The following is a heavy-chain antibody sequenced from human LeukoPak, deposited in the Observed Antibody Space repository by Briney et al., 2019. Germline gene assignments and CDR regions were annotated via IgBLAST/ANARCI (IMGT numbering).Heavy chain of an antibody. Sequence: PGGSLRLSCAASGFNLTNYAMHWVRQAPGKGLEWVTLISYSGDNKYYADSVKGRFTISRDNSKNTLYLQMNSLRAEDTALYYCAQDGTHSSYYGDYPHWGQGTLVTVSS. CDR1: GFNLTNYA. D-gene: IGHD4-17*01. V-gene: IGHV3-30*04. J-gene: IGHJ4*02. CDR2: ISYSGDNK. CDR3: AQDGTHSSYYGDYPH.